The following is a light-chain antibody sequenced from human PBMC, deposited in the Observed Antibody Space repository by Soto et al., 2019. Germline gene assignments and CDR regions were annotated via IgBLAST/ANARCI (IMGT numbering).Light chain of an antibody. CDR3: QQYHCFFFT. V-gene: IGKV1-33*01. CDR2: DAY. CDR1: QDITNY. J-gene: IGKJ3*01. Sequence: DIQMTQSPSSLSASVGDRVTITCQASQDITNYLNWYQQKPGKAPKLLIYDAYNLQRGVPSRFSGSGSGTDFTFTISNLQPEDIATYYCQQYHCFFFTFGPGTKVDLK.